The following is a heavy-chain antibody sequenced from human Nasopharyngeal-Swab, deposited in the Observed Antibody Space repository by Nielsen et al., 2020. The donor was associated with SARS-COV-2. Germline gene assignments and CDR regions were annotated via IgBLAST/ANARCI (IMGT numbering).Heavy chain of an antibody. J-gene: IGHJ4*02. CDR1: GDSVTRGGYY. D-gene: IGHD4-23*01. Sequence: SETLSLTCTVSGDSVTRGGYYWSWIRQPPGKGLEWIAYIYYSGTTTYNPSLKSRVTISIDTAKNQFSLKVGSVTAADTAVYYCARLTTVVARFDNWGQGTLVTVSS. CDR3: ARLTTVVARFDN. CDR2: IYYSGTT. V-gene: IGHV4-61*08.